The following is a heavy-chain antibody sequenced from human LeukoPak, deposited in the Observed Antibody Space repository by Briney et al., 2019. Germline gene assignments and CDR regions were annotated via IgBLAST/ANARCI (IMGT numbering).Heavy chain of an antibody. CDR3: ARDPFLGLALFDH. Sequence: EASVKVSCKASGYTFTGYYMHWVRQAPGQGLEWMGWINPNSGGTNYAQKFQGRVTMTRDTSISTAYMELSRLRSDNTAVYYCARDPFLGLALFDHWGQGTLVTVSS. CDR2: INPNSGGT. V-gene: IGHV1-2*02. CDR1: GYTFTGYY. D-gene: IGHD3-3*02. J-gene: IGHJ4*02.